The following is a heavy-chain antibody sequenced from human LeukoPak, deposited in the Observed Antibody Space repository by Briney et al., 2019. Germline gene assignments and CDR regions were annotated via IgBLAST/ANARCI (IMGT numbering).Heavy chain of an antibody. CDR1: GFTFGDYA. J-gene: IGHJ3*02. CDR2: IRSKAYGGTT. V-gene: IGHV3-49*03. Sequence: PGRSLRLSCTASGFTFGDYAMSWFRQAPGKGLEWVGFIRSKAYGGTTEYAASVKGRFTISRDDSKSIAYLQMNSLKTEDTAVYYCIRRAEKSARDAFDIWGQGTMVTVSS. CDR3: IRRAEKSARDAFDI.